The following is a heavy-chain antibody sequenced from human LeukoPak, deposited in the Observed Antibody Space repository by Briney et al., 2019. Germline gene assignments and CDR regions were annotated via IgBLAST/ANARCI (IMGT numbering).Heavy chain of an antibody. J-gene: IGHJ4*02. D-gene: IGHD2-15*01. Sequence: ASVKVSCKASGYTFTSNYIHWVRQAPGQGLEWMGMIYPRDGSTSYAQKFQGRDTMTRDTSTSTVYMELSSLRSEDTAVYYCARDSQDKYCSGGSCYGTQEYFDYWGQGTLVTVSS. CDR3: ARDSQDKYCSGGSCYGTQEYFDY. CDR1: GYTFTSNY. CDR2: IYPRDGST. V-gene: IGHV1-46*01.